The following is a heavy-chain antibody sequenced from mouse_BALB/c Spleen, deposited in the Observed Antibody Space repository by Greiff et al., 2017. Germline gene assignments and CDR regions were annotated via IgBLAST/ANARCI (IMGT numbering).Heavy chain of an antibody. CDR3: ATDSSGLYYAMDY. CDR2: ISYSGST. D-gene: IGHD3-2*01. V-gene: IGHV3-2*02. J-gene: IGHJ4*01. CDR1: GYSITSDYA. Sequence: EVQRVESGPGLVKPSQSLSLTCTVTGYSITSDYAWNWIRQFPGNKLEWMGYISYSGSTSYNPSLKSRISITRDTSKNQFFLQLNSVTTEDTATYYCATDSSGLYYAMDYWGQGTSVTVSS.